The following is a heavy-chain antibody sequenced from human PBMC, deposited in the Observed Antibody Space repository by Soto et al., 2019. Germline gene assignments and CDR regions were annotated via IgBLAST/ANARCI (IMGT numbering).Heavy chain of an antibody. V-gene: IGHV1-18*01. Sequence: ASVKVSCKASGYTFTSYGISWVRQAPGQGLEWMGWISAYNGNTNYAQKLQGRVTMTTDTSTSTAYMELRSLRSDDTAVYYCARDHREYYDILTGYYLWFDPWGQGTLVTVSS. CDR2: ISAYNGNT. J-gene: IGHJ5*02. CDR3: ARDHREYYDILTGYYLWFDP. CDR1: GYTFTSYG. D-gene: IGHD3-9*01.